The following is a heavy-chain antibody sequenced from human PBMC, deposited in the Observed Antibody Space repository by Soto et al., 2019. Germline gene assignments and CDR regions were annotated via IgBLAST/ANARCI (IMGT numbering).Heavy chain of an antibody. Sequence: SETLSLTCTVSGGSISSSSYYWGWIRQPPGKGLEWIGSIYYSGSTYYNPSLKSRVTISVDTSKNQFSLKLSSVTAADTAVYYCARHQGLYDYVWGSYRSNWFDPWGQGTLVTVSS. D-gene: IGHD3-16*02. CDR2: IYYSGST. J-gene: IGHJ5*02. V-gene: IGHV4-39*01. CDR3: ARHQGLYDYVWGSYRSNWFDP. CDR1: GGSISSSSYY.